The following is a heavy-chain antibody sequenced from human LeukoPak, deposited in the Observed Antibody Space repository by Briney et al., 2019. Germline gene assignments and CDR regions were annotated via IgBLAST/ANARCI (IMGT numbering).Heavy chain of an antibody. CDR1: GFSFSSYG. CDR2: ISYDGDNK. J-gene: IGHJ4*02. Sequence: GRSLRLSCAASGFSFSSYGMHWVRQAPGKGLEWVAVISYDGDNKYYADSVNGRITISRDNSKNTLSLQMDSLRAEDTAVYYCAKDIRVWGSYRYPCLDYWGQGTLVTVSA. V-gene: IGHV3-30*18. CDR3: AKDIRVWGSYRYPCLDY. D-gene: IGHD3-16*02.